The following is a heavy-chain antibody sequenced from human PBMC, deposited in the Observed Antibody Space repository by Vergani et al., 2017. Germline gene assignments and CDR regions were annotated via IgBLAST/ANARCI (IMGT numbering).Heavy chain of an antibody. CDR3: ARXLPGFGVVIRYFDY. CDR1: GYSFTSYW. D-gene: IGHD3-3*01. CDR2: IYPGDSDT. V-gene: IGHV5-51*03. J-gene: IGHJ4*02. Sequence: EVQLVQSGAEVKKPGESLKISCKGSGYSFTSYWIGWVRQMPGKGLEWMGIIYPGDSDTRYSPSFQGQVTISADKSISTAYLQWSSLKASDTAMYYCARXLPGFGVVIRYFDYWGQGTLVTVSS.